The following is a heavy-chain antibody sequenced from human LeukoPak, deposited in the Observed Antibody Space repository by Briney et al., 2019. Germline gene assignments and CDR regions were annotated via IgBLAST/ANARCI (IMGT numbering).Heavy chain of an antibody. CDR1: GFTFTSYD. Sequence: GGSLRLSCAASGFTFTSYDMSWVRQAPGKGLEWVSVINSGGSTYYADSVKGRFTISRDNSKNTLYLQMNSLRVEDTAVYYCGRITMWGQGTLVTVSS. V-gene: IGHV3-53*01. CDR3: GRITM. CDR2: INSGGST. J-gene: IGHJ4*02. D-gene: IGHD3-10*01.